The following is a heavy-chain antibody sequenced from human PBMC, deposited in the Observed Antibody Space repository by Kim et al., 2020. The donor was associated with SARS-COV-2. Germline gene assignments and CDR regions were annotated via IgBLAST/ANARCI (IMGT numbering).Heavy chain of an antibody. V-gene: IGHV3-23*03. CDR2: IYSGGTYT. CDR3: AKGRTGGAATSGLDY. Sequence: GGSLRLSCAASGFTFSSYSMSWVRQAPNKKGLEWVTIIYSGGTYTYYADSVKGRFSVSRDNSENTLYLQMSSLRVEDTAIYYCAKGRTGGAATSGLDYWGQGTLVTVSS. D-gene: IGHD2-15*01. J-gene: IGHJ4*02. CDR1: GFTFSSYS.